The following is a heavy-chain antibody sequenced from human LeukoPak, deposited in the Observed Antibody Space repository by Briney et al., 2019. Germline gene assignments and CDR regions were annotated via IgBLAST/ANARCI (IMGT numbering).Heavy chain of an antibody. D-gene: IGHD6-13*01. Sequence: GGSLRLSCAASGFTFSSYSMNWVRQAPGKGLEWVSYISSSSSAIYYADSVKGRFTISRDNAKNSLYLQMNSLRAEDTAVYYCARDLGSSWYRTTPGDYWGQGTLVTVSS. CDR2: ISSSSSAI. J-gene: IGHJ4*02. CDR3: ARDLGSSWYRTTPGDY. CDR1: GFTFSSYS. V-gene: IGHV3-48*04.